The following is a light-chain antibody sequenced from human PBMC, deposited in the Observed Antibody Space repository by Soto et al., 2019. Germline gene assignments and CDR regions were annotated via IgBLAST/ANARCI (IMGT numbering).Light chain of an antibody. J-gene: IGKJ2*01. V-gene: IGKV1-5*01. CDR2: DAS. Sequence: DIQMTQSPSTLSASVGDRVTITCRASQSVSNWLAWYQQRPGKAPNLLIYDASRLQSGVPSRFSGSGSGTEFTLTISGLRPDDFATYYCQQYTAFPYTFCQGTKLEIK. CDR3: QQYTAFPYT. CDR1: QSVSNW.